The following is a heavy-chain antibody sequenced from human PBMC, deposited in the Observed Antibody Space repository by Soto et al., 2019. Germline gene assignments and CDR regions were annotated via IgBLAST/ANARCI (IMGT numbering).Heavy chain of an antibody. CDR3: ARDDDYGDYRGAFDI. CDR2: IYYSGST. CDR1: GGSISSGGYY. J-gene: IGHJ3*02. D-gene: IGHD4-17*01. V-gene: IGHV4-31*03. Sequence: VQLQESGPGLVKPSQTLSLTCTVSGGSISSGGYYWSWIRQHPGKGLEWIGYIYYSGSTYYNPSLKSRVTKAVDTSKNQFSQKLISVTAADTAVYYCARDDDYGDYRGAFDIWGQGTMVTVSS.